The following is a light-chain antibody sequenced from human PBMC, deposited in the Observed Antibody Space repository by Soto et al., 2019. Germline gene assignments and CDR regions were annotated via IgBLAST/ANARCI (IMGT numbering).Light chain of an antibody. CDR2: DVS. Sequence: QSALTQPASVSGSPGQSITISCTGTSSDVGGYDYVSWYQQHPGKAPKLMIYDVSNRPSGVSNRFSGSKSGNTASLTISGLQAEDEADYYCCSYTINSTLLFGGGTKLTVL. J-gene: IGLJ2*01. CDR1: SSDVGGYDY. CDR3: CSYTINSTLL. V-gene: IGLV2-14*03.